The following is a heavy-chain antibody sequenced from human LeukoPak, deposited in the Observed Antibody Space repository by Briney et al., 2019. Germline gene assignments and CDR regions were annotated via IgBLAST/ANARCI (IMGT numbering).Heavy chain of an antibody. CDR1: GFTFDDYA. J-gene: IGHJ6*02. CDR3: ARVPHGMDV. V-gene: IGHV3-30*04. Sequence: GGSLRLSCAASGFTFDDYAMHWARQAPGKGLEWMGAISYDGSNKYYADSVKGRFTISRDISKDTVYLQMNSLRAEDTAVYYCARVPHGMDVWGQGTTVTVSS. CDR2: ISYDGSNK.